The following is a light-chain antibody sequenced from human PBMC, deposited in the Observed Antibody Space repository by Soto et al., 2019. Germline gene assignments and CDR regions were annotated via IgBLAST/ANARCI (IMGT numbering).Light chain of an antibody. J-gene: IGLJ3*02. CDR3: QSYDTSLSARV. Sequence: QAVLTQPPSVSEAPGQRVTISCTGSRSNFGAGYDVHWYQQLPGTAPKLLIYSNSNRPSGVPDRFSGSKSGTAASLAITGLQAEDEADYYCQSYDTSLSARVFGGGTKLTVL. CDR1: RSNFGAGYD. V-gene: IGLV1-40*01. CDR2: SNS.